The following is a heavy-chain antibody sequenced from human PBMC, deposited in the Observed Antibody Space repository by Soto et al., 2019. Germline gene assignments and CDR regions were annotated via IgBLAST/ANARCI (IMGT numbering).Heavy chain of an antibody. CDR1: GGTFSSYA. CDR3: ARDIYDYLNWFDP. V-gene: IGHV1-69*06. J-gene: IGHJ5*02. CDR2: IIPIFGTA. D-gene: IGHD3-16*01. Sequence: ASVKVSCKASGGTFSSYAISWVRQAPGQGLEWMGGIIPIFGTANYAQKFQGRVTITADKSTSTAYMELSSLRSEDTAVYYCARDIYDYLNWFDPWGQGTLVTVSS.